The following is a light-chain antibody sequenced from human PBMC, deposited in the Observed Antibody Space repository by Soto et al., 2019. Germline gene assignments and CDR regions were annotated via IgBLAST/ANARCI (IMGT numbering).Light chain of an antibody. CDR1: QSVSRNS. CDR2: GAY. V-gene: IGKV3-20*01. CDR3: QQCGSSLWT. Sequence: EIVLTQSPGTLSLSPGERATLSCRASQSVSRNSFAWYQQKPGQAPRLLIYGAYNRAIGIPDRFSGSGSGTDFTLTISRLEPEDFAVYYCQQCGSSLWTFGQGTKVEIK. J-gene: IGKJ1*01.